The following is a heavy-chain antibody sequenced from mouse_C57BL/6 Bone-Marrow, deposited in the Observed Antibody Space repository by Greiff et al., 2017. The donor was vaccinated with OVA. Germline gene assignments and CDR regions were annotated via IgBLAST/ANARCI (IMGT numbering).Heavy chain of an antibody. CDR3: AREIRRYFDI. CDR1: GYTFTSYG. D-gene: IGHD2-4*01. J-gene: IGHJ1*03. CDR2: IYPRSGNT. V-gene: IGHV1-81*01. Sequence: VQLQQSGAELARPGASVTLSCKASGYTFTSYGISWVKQRTGKGLEWIGEIYPRSGNTYYNEKFKGKATLTADKSSSTAYMELRSLTSEDSAVYFCAREIRRYFDIWGTGTTVTVSS.